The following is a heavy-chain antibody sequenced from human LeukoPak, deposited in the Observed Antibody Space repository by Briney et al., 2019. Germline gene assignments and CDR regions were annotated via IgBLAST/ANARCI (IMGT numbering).Heavy chain of an antibody. D-gene: IGHD4-23*01. CDR2: ISSSGSTI. Sequence: GGSLRLSCAASGFTFSSYEMNWVRQAPGKGLEWVSYISSSGSTIYYADSVKGRFTISRDNAKNSLYLQMNSLRAEGTAVYYCARDYRVTNDYGGTHFDYWGQGTLVTVSS. CDR1: GFTFSSYE. CDR3: ARDYRVTNDYGGTHFDY. V-gene: IGHV3-48*03. J-gene: IGHJ4*02.